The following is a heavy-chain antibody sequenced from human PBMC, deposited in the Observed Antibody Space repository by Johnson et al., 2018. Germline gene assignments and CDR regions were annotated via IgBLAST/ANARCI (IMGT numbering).Heavy chain of an antibody. CDR1: GFTFSTYS. CDR3: ARDLFIVWERNAMDV. V-gene: IGHV3-48*01. D-gene: IGHD1-26*01. J-gene: IGHJ6*02. CDR2: ISSSSTTI. Sequence: EVQLVESGGGLVQPGGSLRLSCAASGFTFSTYSMNWVRQAPGRGLEWVSSISSSSTTIYYADSVKGRFTISRDNAKNSLYLQMNSLRVEETAVFYCARDLFIVWERNAMDVWGRGTTVTVSS.